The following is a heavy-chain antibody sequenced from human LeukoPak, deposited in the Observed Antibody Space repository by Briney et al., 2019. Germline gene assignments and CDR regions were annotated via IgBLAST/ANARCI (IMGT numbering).Heavy chain of an antibody. D-gene: IGHD3-22*01. CDR2: IIPIFGTA. Sequence: SVKVSCKASGGTFSSYAISWVRQAPGQGLEWMGGIIPIFGTANYAQKFQGRVTITTDESTGTAYMELSSLRSEDTAVYYRARGSYYYDSSGYYPFDYWGQGTLVTVSS. CDR1: GGTFSSYA. V-gene: IGHV1-69*05. J-gene: IGHJ4*02. CDR3: ARGSYYYDSSGYYPFDY.